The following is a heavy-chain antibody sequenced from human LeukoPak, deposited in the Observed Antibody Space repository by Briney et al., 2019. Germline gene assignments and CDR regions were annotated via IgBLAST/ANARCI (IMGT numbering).Heavy chain of an antibody. CDR2: IDTKTGNP. Sequence: ASVKVSCKASGYTFSSCAINWVRQAPGQGLEYMGWIDTKTGNPTYAQGFTGRFVFSLDTSVSTAYLQISSLKAEDTAVYYCAIHPSDSSGYFSYWGQGTLVAVSS. J-gene: IGHJ4*02. CDR1: GYTFSSCA. V-gene: IGHV7-4-1*02. D-gene: IGHD3-22*01. CDR3: AIHPSDSSGYFSY.